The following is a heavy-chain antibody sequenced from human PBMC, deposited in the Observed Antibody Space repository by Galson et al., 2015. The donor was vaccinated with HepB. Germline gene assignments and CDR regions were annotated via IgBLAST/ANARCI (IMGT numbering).Heavy chain of an antibody. Sequence: SLRLSCAASGFTFSSYAMHWVRQAPGKGLEWVAVISYDGSNKYYADSVKGRFTISRDNSKNTLYLQMNSLRAEDTAVYYCARGEYSSGWYVVYYYGMDVWGQGTTVTVSS. J-gene: IGHJ6*02. CDR1: GFTFSSYA. V-gene: IGHV3-30*04. CDR2: ISYDGSNK. CDR3: ARGEYSSGWYVVYYYGMDV. D-gene: IGHD6-19*01.